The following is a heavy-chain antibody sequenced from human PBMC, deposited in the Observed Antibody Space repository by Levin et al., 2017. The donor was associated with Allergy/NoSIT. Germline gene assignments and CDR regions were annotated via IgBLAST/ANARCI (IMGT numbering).Heavy chain of an antibody. D-gene: IGHD6-13*01. Sequence: SETLSLTCTVSGGSFSDYFWNWIRQSPGKGLEWIGYVYYSGSTTYNPSLRGRVTISRDTSKNQFPLNVNSVTAADTAVYYCALTGDSSSLSAVAYWGQGPLVTVSS. CDR1: GGSFSDYF. CDR2: VYYSGST. J-gene: IGHJ4*02. V-gene: IGHV4-59*03. CDR3: ALTGDSSSLSAVAY.